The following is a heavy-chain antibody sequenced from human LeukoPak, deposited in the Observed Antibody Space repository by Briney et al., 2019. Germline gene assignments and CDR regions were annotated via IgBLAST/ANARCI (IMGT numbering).Heavy chain of an antibody. D-gene: IGHD3-3*01. CDR3: ARGGGYYPYDMDV. CDR1: GDSISNDGYS. Sequence: TTSQTLSLTRAVSGDSISNDGYSWSWIRQPPGKGLEWIGYIYHSGSAYYNPPLKSRVTISLDRSKNQFSLRLTSVTAADTAVYYCARGGGYYPYDMDVWGQGTTVTVPS. V-gene: IGHV4-30-2*01. J-gene: IGHJ6*02. CDR2: IYHSGSA.